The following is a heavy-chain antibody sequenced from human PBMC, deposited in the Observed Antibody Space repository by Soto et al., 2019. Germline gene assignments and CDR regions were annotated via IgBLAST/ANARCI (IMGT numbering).Heavy chain of an antibody. CDR2: ISWNSDNI. V-gene: IGHV3-9*01. CDR3: AKDLYSNYGDAFDI. Sequence: PGGSLRLSCAASGFTFDDYATHWVRQAPGKGLEWVSGISWNSDNIGYADSVKGRFTISRDNVKNSLYLQMNSLRAEDTALYYCAKDLYSNYGDAFDIWGQGTMVTVSS. D-gene: IGHD4-4*01. J-gene: IGHJ3*02. CDR1: GFTFDDYA.